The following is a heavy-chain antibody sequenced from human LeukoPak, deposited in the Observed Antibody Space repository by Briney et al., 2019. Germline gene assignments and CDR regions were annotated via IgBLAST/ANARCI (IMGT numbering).Heavy chain of an antibody. D-gene: IGHD2-2*01. V-gene: IGHV3-23*01. CDR3: AKDGGYCSSTSCQEIDY. CDR2: ISGSGGST. Sequence: GSLRLSCAASGFIFSNNAMSWVRQAPGKGLEWVSAISGSGGSTYYADSVKGRFTISRDNSKNTLYLQMNSLRAEDTAVYYCAKDGGYCSSTSCQEIDYWGQGTLVTVSS. J-gene: IGHJ4*02. CDR1: GFIFSNNA.